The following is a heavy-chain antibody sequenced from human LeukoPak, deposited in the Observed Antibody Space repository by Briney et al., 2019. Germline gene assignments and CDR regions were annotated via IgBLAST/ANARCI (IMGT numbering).Heavy chain of an antibody. CDR1: GFSFTSYA. CDR2: ISNSGAGT. CDR3: AKGAGSAWMDV. J-gene: IGHJ6*02. Sequence: GGSLRLSCAASGFSFTSYAMSWVRQAPGKGLEWVSAISNSGAGTFYADSVKGRFTISRDSSRNSMYLQMNSLRAEDTAIYYCAKGAGSAWMDVWGQGTTVIVSS. D-gene: IGHD1-26*01. V-gene: IGHV3-23*01.